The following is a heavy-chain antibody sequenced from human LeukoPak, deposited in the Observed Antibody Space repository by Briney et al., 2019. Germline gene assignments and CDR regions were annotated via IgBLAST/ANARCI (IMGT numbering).Heavy chain of an antibody. J-gene: IGHJ5*02. D-gene: IGHD3-22*01. CDR3: ARKVPNDSSGYYYRGQFDP. V-gene: IGHV1-18*01. CDR2: ISSYNGNT. Sequence: ASVKVSCKASGYTFTSYAITWVRQAPGQGLEWMGWISSYNGNTNYAQKLQGRVTMTTETSTSTAYMELRSLRSDDTAVYYCARKVPNDSSGYYYRGQFDPWGQGTLVTVSS. CDR1: GYTFTSYA.